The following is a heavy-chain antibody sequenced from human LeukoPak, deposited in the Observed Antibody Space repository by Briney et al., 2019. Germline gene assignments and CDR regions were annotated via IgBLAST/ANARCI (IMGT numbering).Heavy chain of an antibody. Sequence: SETLSLTCTVSGGSISSYYWSWIRQPPGKGLEWIGYIYYSGSTNYNPSLKSRVTISVDTSKNQFSLKLSPVTAADTAVYYCARGIAAAGNTDYFDYWGQGTLVTVSS. CDR3: ARGIAAAGNTDYFDY. J-gene: IGHJ4*02. V-gene: IGHV4-59*01. D-gene: IGHD6-13*01. CDR1: GGSISSYY. CDR2: IYYSGST.